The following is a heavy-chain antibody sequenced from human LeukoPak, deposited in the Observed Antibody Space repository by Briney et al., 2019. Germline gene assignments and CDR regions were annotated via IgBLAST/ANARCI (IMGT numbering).Heavy chain of an antibody. D-gene: IGHD4-17*01. V-gene: IGHV3-21*01. J-gene: IGHJ4*02. CDR3: AXDLYGDYECDY. Sequence: GGSLRLSCAASGFTFSRYSMNWVRQAPGKGPEWVSSISGSGSSVYYADSVKGRFTISRDNAKNSLYLQMNSLRAEDTAVYYCAXDLYGDYECDYWGQGTLVTVSS. CDR1: GFTFSRYS. CDR2: ISGSGSSV.